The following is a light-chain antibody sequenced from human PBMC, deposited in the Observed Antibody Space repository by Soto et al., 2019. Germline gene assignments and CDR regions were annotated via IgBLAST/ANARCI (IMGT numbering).Light chain of an antibody. V-gene: IGLV2-14*01. Sequence: QSALTQPASVSGSPGQSITISCTGTSSDVGGYNYVSWYQQHPGKAPKLMIYEVSNRPSGVSNRFSGSKSGTSGSLAISGLQSEDEADYYCAAWDDSLGGLFGGGTKLTVL. J-gene: IGLJ3*02. CDR2: EVS. CDR1: SSDVGGYNY. CDR3: AAWDDSLGGL.